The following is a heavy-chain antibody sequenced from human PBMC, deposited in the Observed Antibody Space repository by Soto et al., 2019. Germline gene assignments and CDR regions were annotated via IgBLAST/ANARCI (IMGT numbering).Heavy chain of an antibody. CDR1: GFTFSSYG. D-gene: IGHD2-15*01. J-gene: IGHJ4*02. Sequence: GGSLRLSCAASGFTFSSYGMHWVRQAPGKGLEWVAVISYDGSNKYYADSVKGRFTISRDNSKNTLYLQMNSLGAEDTAVYYCAKEDYSANFDYWGQGTLVTVSS. V-gene: IGHV3-30*18. CDR2: ISYDGSNK. CDR3: AKEDYSANFDY.